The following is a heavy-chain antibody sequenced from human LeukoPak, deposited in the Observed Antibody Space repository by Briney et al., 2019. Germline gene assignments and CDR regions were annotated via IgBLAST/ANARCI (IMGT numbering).Heavy chain of an antibody. Sequence: RSSETLSLTCTVSGGSIRSYYWTWIRQPPGKGLEWIGYIYHSGSTYYNPSLKSRVTISVDTSKNQLSLKLSSVTAADTAVYYCARESNYYGSGTGWFDPWGQGTLVTVSS. D-gene: IGHD3-10*01. J-gene: IGHJ5*02. V-gene: IGHV4-59*12. CDR1: GGSIRSYY. CDR2: IYHSGST. CDR3: ARESNYYGSGTGWFDP.